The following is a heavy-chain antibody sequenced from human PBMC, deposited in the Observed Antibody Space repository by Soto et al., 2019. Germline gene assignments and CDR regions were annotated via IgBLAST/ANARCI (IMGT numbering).Heavy chain of an antibody. V-gene: IGHV1-69*01. J-gene: IGHJ3*01. D-gene: IGHD6-19*01. CDR2: IIPMFGIP. CDR3: ARGGTSGWLKGAYDV. CDR1: GGTLNKHA. Sequence: QVQLVQSGAEVKKPGSSVKVSCRASGGTLNKHAITWVRRAPGQGLEWLGGIIPMFGIPNYPQKFQGRVTITADDSTNTSHMELIGLTSDDTAGYYCARGGTSGWLKGAYDVWGQGTMVTVSS.